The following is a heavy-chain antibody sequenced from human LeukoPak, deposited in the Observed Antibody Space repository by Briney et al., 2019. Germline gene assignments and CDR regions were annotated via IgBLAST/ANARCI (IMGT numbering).Heavy chain of an antibody. CDR3: ASILRSSSGYYFDY. CDR1: GFTVSTNY. J-gene: IGHJ4*02. Sequence: GGSLRLSCAASGFTVSTNYMSWVRQAPGKGLEWVSVIYSGDTTFYADSVRGKFTISRDNSKNTLYLQMNSLRAEDTAVYYCASILRSSSGYYFDYWGQRTVVTVSS. D-gene: IGHD3-10*01. CDR2: IYSGDTT. V-gene: IGHV3-66*01.